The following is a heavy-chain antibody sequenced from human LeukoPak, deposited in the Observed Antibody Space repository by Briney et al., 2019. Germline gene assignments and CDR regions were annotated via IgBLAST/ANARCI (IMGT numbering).Heavy chain of an antibody. CDR2: LSDGGDRT. Sequence: GGSLRLSCAASGFTFSSYGMNWVRQAPGKGLEWVSALSDGGDRTYYADSVKGRFTISRDNAKNSLYLQMNSLRAEDTAVYYCARLVVVTAHDAFDIWGQGTMVTVSS. J-gene: IGHJ3*02. CDR3: ARLVVVTAHDAFDI. V-gene: IGHV3-23*01. D-gene: IGHD2-21*02. CDR1: GFTFSSYG.